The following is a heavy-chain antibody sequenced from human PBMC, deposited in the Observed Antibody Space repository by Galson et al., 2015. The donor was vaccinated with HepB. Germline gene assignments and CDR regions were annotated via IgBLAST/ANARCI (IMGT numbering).Heavy chain of an antibody. D-gene: IGHD6-13*01. CDR2: ISAYNGNT. J-gene: IGHJ5*02. Sequence: SVKVSCKASGYTFTSYGISWVRQAPGQGLEWMGWISAYNGNTNYAQKLQGRVTMTTDTSTSTAYMELRSLRSDDTAVYYCARAVLMGSSSWHPSDWFDPWGQGTLVTVSS. CDR3: ARAVLMGSSSWHPSDWFDP. V-gene: IGHV1-18*01. CDR1: GYTFTSYG.